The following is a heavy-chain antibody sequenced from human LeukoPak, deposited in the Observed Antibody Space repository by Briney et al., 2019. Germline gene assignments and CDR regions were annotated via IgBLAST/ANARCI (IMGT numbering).Heavy chain of an antibody. CDR3: AKFCTSTNCPLNY. Sequence: SGGSLRLSCAASGFTFSSYAMSWVRQAPGKGLEWVSAISGSGGSTYYADSVKGRFTTSRDNSKNTLYLQMNSLRAEDTAVYYCAKFCTSTNCPLNYWGQGTLVTVSS. CDR2: ISGSGGST. CDR1: GFTFSSYA. J-gene: IGHJ4*02. D-gene: IGHD2-2*01. V-gene: IGHV3-23*01.